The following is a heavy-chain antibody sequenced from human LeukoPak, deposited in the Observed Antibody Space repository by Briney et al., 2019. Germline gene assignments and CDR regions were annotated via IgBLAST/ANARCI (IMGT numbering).Heavy chain of an antibody. CDR2: TSYDGSNK. V-gene: IGHV3-30-3*01. Sequence: GGSLRLSCAASGFTFSSYAMHWVRQAPGKGLEWVAVTSYDGSNKYYADSVKGRFTISRDNSKNTLYLQMNSLRAEDTAVYYCARIIYGSGSYLDYWGQGTLVTVSS. CDR1: GFTFSSYA. D-gene: IGHD3-10*01. J-gene: IGHJ4*02. CDR3: ARIIYGSGSYLDY.